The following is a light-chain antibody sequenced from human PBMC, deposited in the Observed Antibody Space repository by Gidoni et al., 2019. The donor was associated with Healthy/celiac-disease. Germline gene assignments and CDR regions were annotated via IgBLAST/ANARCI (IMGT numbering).Light chain of an antibody. V-gene: IGKV4-1*01. CDR2: WAS. J-gene: IGKJ4*01. CDR3: QQYYSTPPT. CDR1: PSVLYSPNNKNY. Sequence: DIVITQSPDSLPVSLGARATINCKSSPSVLYSPNNKNYLAWYQQKPGQPTKLLIYWASTRESGVPERFSGSGSGTDFTLTISSLQAEDVAVYYCQQYYSTPPTFGGGTKVEIK.